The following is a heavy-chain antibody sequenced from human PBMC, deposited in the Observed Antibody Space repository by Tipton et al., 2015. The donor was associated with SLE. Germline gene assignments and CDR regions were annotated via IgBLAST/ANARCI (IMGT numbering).Heavy chain of an antibody. V-gene: IGHV3-7*01. D-gene: IGHD1-26*01. J-gene: IGHJ3*02. CDR2: IKEDGSQI. Sequence: SLRLSCAASGFITSGYWMSWVRQAPGKGLEWVANIKEDGSQILYVDSVKGRFTISRDNAKNSLYLQMNSLRAEDTAVYYCAREGGVVVGAMGDAFDIWGQGTMVTVSS. CDR1: GFITSGYW. CDR3: AREGGVVVGAMGDAFDI.